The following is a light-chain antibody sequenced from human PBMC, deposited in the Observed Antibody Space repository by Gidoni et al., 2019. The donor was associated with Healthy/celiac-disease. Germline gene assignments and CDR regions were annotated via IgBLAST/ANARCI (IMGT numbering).Light chain of an antibody. J-gene: IGKJ1*01. Sequence: IVITHSPATLSVSPGERASLSCRASQSVSTNLAWYQQKPGQAPRLLIFGTSTRPITIPARFSGSGSGTEFTLTISSLQSEDFAIYYCQQYNDWPRTLGQGTKVEIK. V-gene: IGKV3-15*01. CDR1: QSVSTN. CDR2: GTS. CDR3: QQYNDWPRT.